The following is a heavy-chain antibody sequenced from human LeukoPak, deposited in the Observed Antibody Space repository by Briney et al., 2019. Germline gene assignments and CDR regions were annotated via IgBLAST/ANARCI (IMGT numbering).Heavy chain of an antibody. CDR2: ISSSGRAI. D-gene: IGHD5-12*01. CDR3: ARDRSGYSGYDLFDY. Sequence: GGSLRLSCAASGFTFSSYSMNWVRQAPGKGLEWVSYISSSGRAIYYADSVKGRFTISRDNAKNSLYLQMNSLRAEDTAGYYCARDRSGYSGYDLFDYWGQGSLVTVSS. CDR1: GFTFSSYS. J-gene: IGHJ4*02. V-gene: IGHV3-48*04.